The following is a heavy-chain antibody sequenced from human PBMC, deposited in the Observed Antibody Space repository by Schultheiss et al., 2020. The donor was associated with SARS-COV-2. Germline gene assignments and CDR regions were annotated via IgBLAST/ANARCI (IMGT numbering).Heavy chain of an antibody. D-gene: IGHD5-12*01. Sequence: SVKVSCKASGYTFTSYGISWVRQAPGQGLEWMGGIIPIFGTINYAQKFQGRITITADESTSTAYMELSSLRSEDTAVYYCAAAYSGRLNWFDPWGQGTLVTVSS. J-gene: IGHJ5*02. CDR2: IIPIFGTI. V-gene: IGHV1-69*13. CDR1: GYTFTSYG. CDR3: AAAYSGRLNWFDP.